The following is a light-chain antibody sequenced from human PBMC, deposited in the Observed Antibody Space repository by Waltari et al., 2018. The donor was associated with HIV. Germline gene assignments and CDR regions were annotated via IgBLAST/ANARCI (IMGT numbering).Light chain of an antibody. Sequence: DIQMTQSPSSLSASVGDRVTIPCRASQAINNSLAWYQQKPGKAPKLLRYGASRLESGVPSRFSGSGSGTDYTLTISSRQPEDFASFYCQQYYSTPPATFGQGTKLEIK. J-gene: IGKJ2*01. CDR2: GAS. CDR3: QQYYSTPPAT. CDR1: QAINNS. V-gene: IGKV1-NL1*01.